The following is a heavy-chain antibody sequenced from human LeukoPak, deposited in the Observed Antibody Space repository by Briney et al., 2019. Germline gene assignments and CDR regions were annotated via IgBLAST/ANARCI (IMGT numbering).Heavy chain of an antibody. D-gene: IGHD6-13*01. CDR2: ISWNSGSI. Sequence: PGGSLRLSCAASGFTFDDYAMHWVRQAPEKGLEWVSGISWNSGSIGYADSVKGRFTISRDNAKNSLYLQMNSLRAEDTALYYCAKDIELSSRGGGFDYWGQGTLVTVSS. J-gene: IGHJ4*02. V-gene: IGHV3-9*01. CDR3: AKDIELSSRGGGFDY. CDR1: GFTFDDYA.